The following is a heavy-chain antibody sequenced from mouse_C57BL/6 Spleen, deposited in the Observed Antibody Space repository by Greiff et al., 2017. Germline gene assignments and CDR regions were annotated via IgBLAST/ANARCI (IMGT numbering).Heavy chain of an antibody. Sequence: VQLQQPGAELVKPGASVKLSCKASGYTFTSYWMHWVKQRPGRGLELIGRIDPNSGGTKYNEKFKSKATLTVDKPSSAAYMQLISLTSEDAAVYYCARSMRGYYAMNYWGQGTSVTVSS. CDR3: ARSMRGYYAMNY. CDR2: IDPNSGGT. CDR1: GYTFTSYW. J-gene: IGHJ4*01. V-gene: IGHV1-72*01.